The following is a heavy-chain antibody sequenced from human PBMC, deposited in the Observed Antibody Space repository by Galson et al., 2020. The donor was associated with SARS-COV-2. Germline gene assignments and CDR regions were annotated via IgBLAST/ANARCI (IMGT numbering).Heavy chain of an antibody. CDR3: AREFQGGYYDTSGRPLGWDFDL. CDR1: GYSISSGYF. D-gene: IGHD3-22*01. Sequence: SETLSLTCTVSGYSISSGYFWGWIRQPPGKGLEWIGSIYHSGSTYYNPSLKSRVTISVDTSKNQFSLKLSSVTAADTAVYYCAREFQGGYYDTSGRPLGWDFDLWGRGTLVTVSS. J-gene: IGHJ2*01. CDR2: IYHSGST. V-gene: IGHV4-38-2*02.